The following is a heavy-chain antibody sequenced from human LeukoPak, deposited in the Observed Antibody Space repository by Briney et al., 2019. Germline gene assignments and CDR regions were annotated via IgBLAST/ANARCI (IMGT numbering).Heavy chain of an antibody. CDR3: AREYGVYGIDY. J-gene: IGHJ4*02. Sequence: SETLSLTCTVSGGSISSYYWSWIRQPPGKGLEWIGYIYYSGSTNYNPSLKSRVTISVDTSKNQFSLKLSSVTAADTAVYYCAREYGVYGIDYWGQGTLVTVSS. V-gene: IGHV4-59*01. CDR2: IYYSGST. D-gene: IGHD4-17*01. CDR1: GGSISSYY.